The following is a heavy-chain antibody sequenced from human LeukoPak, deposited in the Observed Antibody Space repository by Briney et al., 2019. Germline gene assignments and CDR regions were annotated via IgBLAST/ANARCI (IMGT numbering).Heavy chain of an antibody. CDR2: ISAYNGNT. J-gene: IGHJ6*02. V-gene: IGHV1-18*01. D-gene: IGHD2-2*01. CDR3: ARRGYCSSTSCYRPKYGMDV. CDR1: GYTFTSYG. Sequence: ASVTVSCKASGYTFTSYGISWVRQAPGQGLEWMGWISAYNGNTNYAQKLQGRVTMTTDTSTSTAYMELRSLRSDDTAVYYCARRGYCSSTSCYRPKYGMDVWGQGTTVTVSS.